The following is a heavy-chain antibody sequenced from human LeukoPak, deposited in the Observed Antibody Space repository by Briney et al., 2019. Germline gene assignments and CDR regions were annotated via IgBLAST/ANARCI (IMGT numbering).Heavy chain of an antibody. CDR3: ARVDILTGSGNWLDP. J-gene: IGHJ5*02. D-gene: IGHD3-9*01. CDR2: INHSGTT. V-gene: IGHV4-34*01. Sequence: SETLSLTCVVYGGSFSGYYWSWIRQPPGKGLEWIGEINHSGTTNYNPSLKSRVTISIDTSKNHFSLKLNSVTAADTAVYYCARVDILTGSGNWLDPWGQRTLVTVSS. CDR1: GGSFSGYY.